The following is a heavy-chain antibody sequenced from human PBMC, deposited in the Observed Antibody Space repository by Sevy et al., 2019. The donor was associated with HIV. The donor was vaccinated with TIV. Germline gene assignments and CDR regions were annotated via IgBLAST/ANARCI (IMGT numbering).Heavy chain of an antibody. CDR3: ALERLSSNVAEYFQN. D-gene: IGHD3-3*01. V-gene: IGHV3-30-3*01. J-gene: IGHJ1*01. CDR2: ISYDGTNS. Sequence: GGSLRLSCAASGFTFSSFSMHWVRRAPGKGLEWVSTISYDGTNSHYADSVRGRFTISRDNSQNSLYLQMNSLRPEDTAVYYCALERLSSNVAEYFQNWGQGTVVTVSS. CDR1: GFTFSSFS.